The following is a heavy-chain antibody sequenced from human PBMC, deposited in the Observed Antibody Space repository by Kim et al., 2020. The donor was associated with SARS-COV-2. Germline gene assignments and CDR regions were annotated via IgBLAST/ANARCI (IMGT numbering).Heavy chain of an antibody. CDR1: GYTFTSYD. Sequence: ASVKVSCKASGYTFTSYDINWVRQATGQGLEWMGWMNPNSGNTGYAQKFQGRVTMTRNTSISTAYMELSSLRSEDTAVYYCARGVRYFDWFTHSGYYYYMDVWGKGTTVTVSS. CDR3: ARGVRYFDWFTHSGYYYYMDV. J-gene: IGHJ6*03. CDR2: MNPNSGNT. D-gene: IGHD3-9*01. V-gene: IGHV1-8*01.